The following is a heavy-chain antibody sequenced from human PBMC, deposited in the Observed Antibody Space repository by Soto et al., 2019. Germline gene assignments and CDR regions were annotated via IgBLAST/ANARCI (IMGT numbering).Heavy chain of an antibody. CDR2: ISYDGSNK. CDR1: GFTFNNFA. D-gene: IGHD1-26*01. Sequence: QVQLVESGGGVVQPGRSLRLSCAASGFTFNNFAIHWVRQTPGKGLEWMAVISYDGSNKYYADSVKGRFTISRDNSKNTMYLQMNSLRPEDTAVYYCARAYHQVGSNYCDSWGQGTLVTVSS. J-gene: IGHJ4*02. CDR3: ARAYHQVGSNYCDS. V-gene: IGHV3-30-3*01.